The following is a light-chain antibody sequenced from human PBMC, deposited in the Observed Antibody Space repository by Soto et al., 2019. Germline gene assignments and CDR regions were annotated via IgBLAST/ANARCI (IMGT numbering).Light chain of an antibody. J-gene: IGKJ2*01. CDR1: QSISSY. V-gene: IGKV1-39*01. Sequence: DIQMTQSPSSLSASVGDRVTLTCRASQSISSYLNWYQLKPGRPPKLLIYSASSLQAGVPSRFSGAGSETGFTLTITDLQPEDFTSYFCLQTDSVPYTFGQGT. CDR2: SAS. CDR3: LQTDSVPYT.